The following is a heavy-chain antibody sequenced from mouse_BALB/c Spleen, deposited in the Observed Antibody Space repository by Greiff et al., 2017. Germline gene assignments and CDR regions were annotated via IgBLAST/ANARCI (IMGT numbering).Heavy chain of an antibody. Sequence: QVHVKQPGAELVKPGAPVKLSCKASGYTFTSYWMNWVKQRPGRGLEWIGRIDPSDSETHYNQKFKDKATLTVDKSSSTAYIQLSSLTSEDSAVYYCARGGYDAEVFAYWGQGTLVTVSA. CDR3: ARGGYDAEVFAY. D-gene: IGHD2-14*01. CDR1: GYTFTSYW. V-gene: IGHV1-69*02. CDR2: IDPSDSET. J-gene: IGHJ3*01.